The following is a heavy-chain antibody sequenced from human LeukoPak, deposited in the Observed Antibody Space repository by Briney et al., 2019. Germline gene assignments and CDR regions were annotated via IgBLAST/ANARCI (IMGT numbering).Heavy chain of an antibody. J-gene: IGHJ4*02. CDR1: GGTFSSYT. V-gene: IGHV1-69*04. Sequence: SVKVSCKASGGTFSSYTISWVRQAPGQGLEWMGGIIPILGIANYAQKFQGRVTITADKSTSTAYMELSSLRSEDTAVYYCARDPGYSSGWYPFDYWGQGTLVTVSS. D-gene: IGHD6-19*01. CDR3: ARDPGYSSGWYPFDY. CDR2: IIPILGIA.